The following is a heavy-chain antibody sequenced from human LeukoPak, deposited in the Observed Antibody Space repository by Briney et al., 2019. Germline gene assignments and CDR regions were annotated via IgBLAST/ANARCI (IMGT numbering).Heavy chain of an antibody. CDR3: AREPPFHCGGDCYFDY. Sequence: GASVKVSCKASGYTFTSYYMHWVRQAPGQGLEWMGIINPSGGSTSYAQKFQGRVTMTRDTSTSTVYMELSSLRSEDTAVYYCAREPPFHCGGDCYFDYWSQGTLVTVSS. V-gene: IGHV1-46*01. CDR1: GYTFTSYY. CDR2: INPSGGST. J-gene: IGHJ4*02. D-gene: IGHD2-21*02.